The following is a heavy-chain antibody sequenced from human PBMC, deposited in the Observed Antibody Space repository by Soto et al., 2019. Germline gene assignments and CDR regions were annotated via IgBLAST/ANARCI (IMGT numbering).Heavy chain of an antibody. J-gene: IGHJ6*03. CDR1: GGSISSYY. CDR2: IYYSGST. Sequence: SETLSLTCTVSGGSISSYYWSWIRQPPGKGLEWIGYIYYSGSTNYNPSLKSRVTISVDTSKNQFSLKLSSVTAADTAVYYCARAGLGVSYYDFWSGYYPPFDYYMDVWGKGTTVTVSS. V-gene: IGHV4-59*01. D-gene: IGHD3-3*01. CDR3: ARAGLGVSYYDFWSGYYPPFDYYMDV.